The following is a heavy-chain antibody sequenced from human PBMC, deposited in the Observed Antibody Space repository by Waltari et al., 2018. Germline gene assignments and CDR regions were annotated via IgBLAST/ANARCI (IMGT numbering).Heavy chain of an antibody. CDR3: ARGTHGFDP. Sequence: QVQLQESGPGLLEPSQTLSLPCTVFGGSISSCDYYWGWIRQPPGKGLEWIGFIYHSGNTHYNQSLKSRITMSVDTSKNQFSLNLNSVNAADTAVYYCARGTHGFDPWGQGTLVTVSS. V-gene: IGHV4-30-4*08. CDR1: GGSISSCDYY. CDR2: IYHSGNT. J-gene: IGHJ5*02.